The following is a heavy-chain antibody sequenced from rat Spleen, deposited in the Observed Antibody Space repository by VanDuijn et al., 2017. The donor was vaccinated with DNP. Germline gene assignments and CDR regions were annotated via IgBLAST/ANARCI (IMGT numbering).Heavy chain of an antibody. V-gene: IGHV5-7*01. CDR1: GATFSDYN. Sequence: EVQLVESGGGLVQPGRSLKLSCAASGATFSDYNMAWVRQAPKKGLEWVATISYDGGSTYYRDSVKGRFTISRDNAKSTLYLQMDSLSSEETATYYCARPDYWGQGVMVTVSS. CDR3: ARPDY. CDR2: ISYDGGST. J-gene: IGHJ2*01.